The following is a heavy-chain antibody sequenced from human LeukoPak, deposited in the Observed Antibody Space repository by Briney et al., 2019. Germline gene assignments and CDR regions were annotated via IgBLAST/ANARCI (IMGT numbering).Heavy chain of an antibody. D-gene: IGHD5-18*01. CDR2: IYYSGST. CDR3: ARDQDSYGNYFDY. V-gene: IGHV4-31*03. CDR1: GGSVSSGAYY. Sequence: SETLSLTCTVSGGSVSSGAYYWSWLRQHPGKGLEWIGYIYYSGSTYYNPSLKSRVTISVDKSKNRFSLKLNSVTAADTAVYYCARDQDSYGNYFDYWGQGTLVTVSS. J-gene: IGHJ4*02.